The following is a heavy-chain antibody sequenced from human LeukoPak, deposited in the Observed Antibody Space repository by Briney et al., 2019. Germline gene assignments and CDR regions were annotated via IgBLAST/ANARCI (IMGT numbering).Heavy chain of an antibody. CDR3: ARQGGPPDY. CDR1: GFTFRSYA. V-gene: IGHV3-30*01. CDR2: LSYDGSNK. D-gene: IGHD3-16*01. J-gene: IGHJ4*02. Sequence: GRSLRLSCAASGFTFRSYALHWVRQAPGKGLEWVAVLSYDGSNKEYADSVKGRFTISRDNSKNPLYLQMNSLRPADTAVYYWARQGGPPDYWGQGTLVTVSS.